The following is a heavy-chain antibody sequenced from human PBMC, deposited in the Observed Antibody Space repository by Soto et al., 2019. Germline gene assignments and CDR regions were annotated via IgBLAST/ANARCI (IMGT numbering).Heavy chain of an antibody. CDR2: IYPSDSDT. CDR3: ARGGVSTRTFDY. D-gene: IGHD3-3*01. CDR1: GYSFAGYW. V-gene: IGHV5-51*01. Sequence: ESLKISCKGSGYSFAGYWIAWVRQMPGKGLELMGIIYPSDSDTRYRPSFQGQVTISADKSISSAYLQWSSLRASDTAMYYCARGGVSTRTFDYWGQGTPVTVSS. J-gene: IGHJ4*02.